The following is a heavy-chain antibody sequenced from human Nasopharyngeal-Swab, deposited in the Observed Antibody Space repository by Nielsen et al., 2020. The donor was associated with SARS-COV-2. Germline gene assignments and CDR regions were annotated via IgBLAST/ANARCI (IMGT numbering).Heavy chain of an antibody. V-gene: IGHV4-34*01. Sequence: WIRQPPGKGLEWIGEISHSGSTNYNPSLKSRVTISVDTSKNQFSLKLTSVTAADTAVYYCARCFCPWKAAARWYYMDVWGKGTTVTVSS. CDR3: ARCFCPWKAAARWYYMDV. D-gene: IGHD6-13*01. CDR2: ISHSGST. J-gene: IGHJ6*03.